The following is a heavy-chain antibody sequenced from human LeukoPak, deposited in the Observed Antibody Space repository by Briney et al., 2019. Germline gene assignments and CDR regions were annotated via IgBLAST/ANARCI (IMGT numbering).Heavy chain of an antibody. D-gene: IGHD6-13*01. V-gene: IGHV1-18*01. CDR1: GYTFISYG. CDR2: ISVYSNNT. Sequence: ASVKVSCKASGYTFISYGISWVRQAPGQGLEWMGWISVYSNNTNYAQKLQGRVTMTTDTSTSTAYMELRSLRSEDTAVYYCARDPIGSRWPYYFDYWGQGTLVTVSS. J-gene: IGHJ4*02. CDR3: ARDPIGSRWPYYFDY.